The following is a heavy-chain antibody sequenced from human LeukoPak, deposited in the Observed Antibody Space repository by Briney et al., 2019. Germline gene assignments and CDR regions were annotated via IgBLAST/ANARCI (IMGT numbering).Heavy chain of an antibody. CDR1: GFIFSNSW. Sequence: PGGSLRLSCAASGFIFSNSWMSWIRQPPGKGLEWVAHIKQDGSEKYYVDSVKGRFTISRDNAQNSLYLQMNSLRAEDTAMFYCVGWSGDNFNYWGQRTLVTVSS. J-gene: IGHJ4*02. CDR2: IKQDGSEK. CDR3: VGWSGDNFNY. D-gene: IGHD3-10*01. V-gene: IGHV3-7*01.